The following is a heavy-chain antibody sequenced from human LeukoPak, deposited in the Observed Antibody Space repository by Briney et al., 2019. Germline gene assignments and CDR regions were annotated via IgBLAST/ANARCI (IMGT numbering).Heavy chain of an antibody. J-gene: IGHJ5*02. D-gene: IGHD6-19*01. CDR3: ARGMAVAGRGNWFDP. CDR2: INHGGST. Sequence: SETLSLTWAVYGGSFGGYYWSWIRQPPGKGLEWIGEINHGGSTNYNPSLKSRVTISVDTSKNQFSLKLTSVTAADTAVYYCARGMAVAGRGNWFDPWGQGTLVTVSS. V-gene: IGHV4-34*01. CDR1: GGSFGGYY.